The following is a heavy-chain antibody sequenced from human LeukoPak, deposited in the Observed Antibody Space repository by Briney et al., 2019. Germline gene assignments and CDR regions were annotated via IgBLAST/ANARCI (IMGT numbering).Heavy chain of an antibody. CDR3: PKTPAYGSGSYYNPSGWFDP. CDR1: GDSMSRDYYF. J-gene: IGHJ5*02. D-gene: IGHD3-10*01. Sequence: NSSETLSLTCTVSGDSMSRDYYFWGWIRQPPGQKLEWIGSIYSDGGTHYNPSFNSRLTISADMSRNQFSLKLSSVTAADTAEYYCPKTPAYGSGSYYNPSGWFDPWGQGTLVTVSS. V-gene: IGHV4-39*07. CDR2: IYSDGGT.